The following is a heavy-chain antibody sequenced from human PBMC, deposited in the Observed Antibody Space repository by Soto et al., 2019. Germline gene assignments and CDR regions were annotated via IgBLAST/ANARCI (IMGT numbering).Heavy chain of an antibody. D-gene: IGHD2-21*02. J-gene: IGHJ6*02. V-gene: IGHV4-59*01. CDR2: MYNTGST. Sequence: QVQLQESGPGLVKPSETLSLTCTVSGGSISRYYWSWIRQPPGKGLEWIGYMYNTGSTVYNPSFKSRVTISVDTSKHQFSLQLNSVTAADTAVYYCARDLWGYCGTDCYPLDVWGQGTTVTVSS. CDR1: GGSISRYY. CDR3: ARDLWGYCGTDCYPLDV.